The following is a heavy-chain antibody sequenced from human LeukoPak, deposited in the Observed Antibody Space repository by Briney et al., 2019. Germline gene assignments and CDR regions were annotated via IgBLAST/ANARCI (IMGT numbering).Heavy chain of an antibody. Sequence: SETLSLTCTVSGGSISSSSYYWGWIRQPPGEGLEWTGTIYYSGTTYYNPSLGSRVTISLDTSKNQFSLKLTSVTAADTAVYYCARRSTKENGFDFWGQGTLVTVSS. J-gene: IGHJ4*02. CDR2: IYYSGTT. CDR1: GGSISSSSYY. V-gene: IGHV4-39*01. CDR3: ARRSTKENGFDF. D-gene: IGHD1-1*01.